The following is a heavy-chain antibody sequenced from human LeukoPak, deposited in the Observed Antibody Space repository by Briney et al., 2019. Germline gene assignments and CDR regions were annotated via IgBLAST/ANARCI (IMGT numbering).Heavy chain of an antibody. J-gene: IGHJ4*02. Sequence: ASVKVSCKASGYTFSNYYIHWVRQAPGQGLEWMGWISAYNGNTNYAQKLQGRVTMTTDTSTSTAYMELRSLRSDDTAVYYCARVSRIPTNDFWSGYIGYWGQGTLVTVSS. V-gene: IGHV1-18*04. D-gene: IGHD3-3*01. CDR2: ISAYNGNT. CDR3: ARVSRIPTNDFWSGYIGY. CDR1: GYTFSNYY.